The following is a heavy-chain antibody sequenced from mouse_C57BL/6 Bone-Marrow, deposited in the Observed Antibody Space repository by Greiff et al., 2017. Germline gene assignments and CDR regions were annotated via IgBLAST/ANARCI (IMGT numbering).Heavy chain of an antibody. J-gene: IGHJ3*01. D-gene: IGHD2-2*01. V-gene: IGHV2-2*01. CDR3: ARRGNGYDGGFAY. CDR2: IWSGGST. Sequence: QVQLQQSGPGLVQPSQSLSITCTVSGFSLTSYGVHWVRQSPGKGLEWLGVIWSGGSTDYNAAFISRLSISKDNSKSQVFFKMNSLQADDTAIYYCARRGNGYDGGFAYWGQGTLVTVSA. CDR1: GFSLTSYG.